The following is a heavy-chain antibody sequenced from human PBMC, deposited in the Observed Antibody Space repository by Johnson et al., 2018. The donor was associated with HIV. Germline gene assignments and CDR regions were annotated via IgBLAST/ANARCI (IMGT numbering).Heavy chain of an antibody. CDR1: GFTFSSYG. CDR2: IRYDGSNK. CDR3: ASGWGIVVSDAFDI. D-gene: IGHD6-19*01. J-gene: IGHJ3*02. V-gene: IGHV3-30*02. Sequence: QVQLVESGGGVVQPGGSLRLSCAASGFTFSSYGMHWVRQAPGKGLEWVAFIRYDGSNKYYADSMKGRFTISRDNAKNSLYLQMNSLRAEDTAVYYCASGWGIVVSDAFDIWGQGTMVTVSS.